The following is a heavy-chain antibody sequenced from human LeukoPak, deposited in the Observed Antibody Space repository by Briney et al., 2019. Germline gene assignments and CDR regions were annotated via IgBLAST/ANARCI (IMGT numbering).Heavy chain of an antibody. D-gene: IGHD3-22*01. CDR3: AKDLPRTYYDSSGYSFDH. Sequence: GGPLRLSCAASGFTFSTYAMSWVRQAPGKGLEWVSAISGSGGSTYYADSVKGRFTISRDNSKNTLYLQMNSLRAEDTALYYCAKDLPRTYYDSSGYSFDHWGQGTLVTVSS. J-gene: IGHJ4*02. CDR1: GFTFSTYA. CDR2: ISGSGGST. V-gene: IGHV3-23*01.